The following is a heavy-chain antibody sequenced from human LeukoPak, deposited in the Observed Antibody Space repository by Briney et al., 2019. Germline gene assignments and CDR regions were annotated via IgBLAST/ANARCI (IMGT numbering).Heavy chain of an antibody. CDR1: GGSMSSYY. CDR3: ARQSSDDAFDI. Sequence: SETLSLTCTVSGGSMSSYYWSWIRQPPGGGVEWIGYIYYSGSTNYNPSLKSRVTISVDTSKNQFSLKLSSVTAADTAVYYCARQSSDDAFDIWGQGTMVTVSS. CDR2: IYYSGST. V-gene: IGHV4-59*08. J-gene: IGHJ3*02.